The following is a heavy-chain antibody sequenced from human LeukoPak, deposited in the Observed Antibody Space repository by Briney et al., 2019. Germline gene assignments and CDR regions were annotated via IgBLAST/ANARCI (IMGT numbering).Heavy chain of an antibody. V-gene: IGHV1-18*01. CDR3: ARDGRFGELFDY. CDR1: GYTFTSYA. J-gene: IGHJ4*02. Sequence: ASVKVSCKASGYTFTSYAMNWVRQAPGQGLEWMGWISAYNGDTNYAQKLQGRVTMTTDTSTSTAYMEVRSLRSDDTAVYYCARDGRFGELFDYWSQGTLVTVSS. CDR2: ISAYNGDT. D-gene: IGHD3-10*01.